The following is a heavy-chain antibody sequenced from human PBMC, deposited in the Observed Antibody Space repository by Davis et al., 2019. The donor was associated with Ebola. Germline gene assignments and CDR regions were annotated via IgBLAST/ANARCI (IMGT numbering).Heavy chain of an antibody. CDR3: ARLYCGGDCYPRYYYYGMDV. J-gene: IGHJ6*02. D-gene: IGHD2-21*02. V-gene: IGHV4-38-2*02. Sequence: PSETLSLTCTVSGYSISSGYYWGWVRQPPGKGLEWIGEIYHSGSTNYNPSLKSRVTISVDKSKNQFSLKLSSVTAADTAVYYCARLYCGGDCYPRYYYYGMDVWGQGTTVTVSS. CDR1: GYSISSGYY. CDR2: IYHSGST.